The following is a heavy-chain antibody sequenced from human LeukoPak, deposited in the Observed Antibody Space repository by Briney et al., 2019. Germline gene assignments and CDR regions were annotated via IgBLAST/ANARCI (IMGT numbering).Heavy chain of an antibody. CDR3: VREGDYYDSGGYYRIDF. J-gene: IGHJ4*02. CDR2: VYHSGST. CDR1: GGSINAYY. D-gene: IGHD3-22*01. Sequence: PSETLSLTCTVSGGSINAYYWSWIRQPPGKELEWIGYVYHSGSTNYDPSLKSRVTMSVDTSNNQFSLKLSSVTAADTAMYYCVREGDYYDSGGYYRIDFWGQGTLVTVSS. V-gene: IGHV4-59*01.